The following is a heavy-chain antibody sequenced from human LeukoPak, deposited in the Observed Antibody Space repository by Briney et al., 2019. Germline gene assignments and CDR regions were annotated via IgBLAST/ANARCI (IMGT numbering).Heavy chain of an antibody. Sequence: PGGSLRLSCAASGFTFSSYGMHWVRQAPGKGLEWVAFISYDGSNKYYADSVKGRFTISRDNSKNTLYLQMNSLRAEDTAVYYCAKVDGSGWYFDYWGQGTLVTVSS. CDR3: AKVDGSGWYFDY. J-gene: IGHJ4*02. D-gene: IGHD6-19*01. CDR2: ISYDGSNK. CDR1: GFTFSSYG. V-gene: IGHV3-30*18.